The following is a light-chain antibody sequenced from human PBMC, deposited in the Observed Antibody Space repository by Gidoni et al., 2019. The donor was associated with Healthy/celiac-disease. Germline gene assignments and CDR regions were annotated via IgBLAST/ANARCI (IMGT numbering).Light chain of an antibody. CDR2: DAS. V-gene: IGKV1-33*01. CDR3: QQYDNRPPVT. J-gene: IGKJ3*01. CDR1: QDISNY. Sequence: DIQLTHSPSSVSASVGDRVTITCQSSQDISNYLNWYQQQPRKAPKPLIYDASNLETGVPSRFSGSGSGTDFTFTISSMQPEDIATYYCQQYDNRPPVTFGHGTKVDIK.